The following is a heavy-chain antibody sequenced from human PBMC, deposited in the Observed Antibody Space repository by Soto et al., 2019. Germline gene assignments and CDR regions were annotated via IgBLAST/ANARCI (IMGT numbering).Heavy chain of an antibody. J-gene: IGHJ4*02. V-gene: IGHV3-23*01. CDR3: AIVLSAWYWED. CDR2: IGGSDGST. D-gene: IGHD6-19*01. CDR1: GFTFNYYA. Sequence: GVSLRLSCAASGFTFNYYAMAWVRQAPGKGLEWVSTIGGSDGSTYYPDSVKGRFTTSRDSSKNTLYLQMNSLRAEDTAVYSCAIVLSAWYWEDWGQETLVRVS.